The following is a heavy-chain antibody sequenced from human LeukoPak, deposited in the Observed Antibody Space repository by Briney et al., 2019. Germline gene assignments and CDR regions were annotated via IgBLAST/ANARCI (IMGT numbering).Heavy chain of an antibody. J-gene: IGHJ6*03. CDR3: ARALTGYYKYYYMDV. Sequence: ASVKVSCKASGYTFTSYGISWVRQAPGQGLEWMGWISAYNGNTNYAQKLQGRVTMTTDTSTSTAYMELRSLRSDDTAVYYCARALTGYYKYYYMDVWGKGTTVTISS. V-gene: IGHV1-18*01. CDR1: GYTFTSYG. CDR2: ISAYNGNT. D-gene: IGHD3-9*01.